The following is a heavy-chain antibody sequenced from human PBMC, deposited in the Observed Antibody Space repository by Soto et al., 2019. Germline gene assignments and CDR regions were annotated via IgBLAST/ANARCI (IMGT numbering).Heavy chain of an antibody. CDR1: GYSFTSYL. Sequence: LKISCKGSGYSFTSYLIGWVRQMPGKGLEWMGIIYPGDSDTRYSPSFQGRVTISADKSISTAYLQWSSLKASDTALYYCATGSSANRFDYWGQGTLVTVSS. D-gene: IGHD2-2*01. V-gene: IGHV5-51*01. CDR2: IYPGDSDT. J-gene: IGHJ4*02. CDR3: ATGSSANRFDY.